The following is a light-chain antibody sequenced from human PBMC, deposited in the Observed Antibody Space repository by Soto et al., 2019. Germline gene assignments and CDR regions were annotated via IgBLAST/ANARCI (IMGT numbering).Light chain of an antibody. CDR1: QSLLHSNGYNY. V-gene: IGKV2-28*01. CDR3: MQALKPQT. Sequence: DIVMTQSPLSLPVTPGEPASISCRSSQSLLHSNGYNYLDWYLQKPGQSPQLLIYLGSNRASGVPDRFSGSGSGTDFTLKISRVEDADVGVSYCMQALKPQTFGQGTKVDIK. J-gene: IGKJ1*01. CDR2: LGS.